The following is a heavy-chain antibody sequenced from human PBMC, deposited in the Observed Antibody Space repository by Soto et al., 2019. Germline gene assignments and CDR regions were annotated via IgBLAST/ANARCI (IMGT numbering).Heavy chain of an antibody. Sequence: SETLSLTCTVSGGSISSGVYYWSWIGHHPGKGLEWIGYIYYSGSTYYNPSLKSRVTISVDTSKNQFSLKLSSVTAADTAVYYCARGNYDYVWGSYLTYYFDYWGQGTLVTVSS. CDR2: IYYSGST. CDR3: ARGNYDYVWGSYLTYYFDY. D-gene: IGHD3-16*02. CDR1: GGSISSGVYY. V-gene: IGHV4-31*03. J-gene: IGHJ4*02.